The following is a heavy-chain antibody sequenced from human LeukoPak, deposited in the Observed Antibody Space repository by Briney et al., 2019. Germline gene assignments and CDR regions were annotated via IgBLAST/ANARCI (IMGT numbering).Heavy chain of an antibody. CDR1: GFTFSSYW. CDR3: AELGITMIGGV. Sequence: PGGSLRLSCAASGFTFSSYWMRWVRETPGKGLVWVSRINSDGSSTSHADSVKGRFTISRDNAKNSLYLQMNSLRAEDTAVYYCAELGITMIGGVWGKGTTVTISS. V-gene: IGHV3-74*01. CDR2: INSDGSST. D-gene: IGHD3-10*02. J-gene: IGHJ6*04.